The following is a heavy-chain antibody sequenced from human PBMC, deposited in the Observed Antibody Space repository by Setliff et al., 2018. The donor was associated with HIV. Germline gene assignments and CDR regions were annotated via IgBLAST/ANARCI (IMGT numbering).Heavy chain of an antibody. CDR1: GFTFSWYG. J-gene: IGHJ6*02. V-gene: IGHV3-30*03. CDR3: TRELNGHTSSHYYFGLDV. D-gene: IGHD6-6*01. CDR2: ISFDGSDK. Sequence: GGSLRLSCAASGFTFSWYGMDWVRQAPGKGLEWVAVISFDGSDKYYADSVKGRFTLSRDNSKNTLYLQMNSLRAEDTAVYYCTRELNGHTSSHYYFGLDVWGQGTTVTVSS.